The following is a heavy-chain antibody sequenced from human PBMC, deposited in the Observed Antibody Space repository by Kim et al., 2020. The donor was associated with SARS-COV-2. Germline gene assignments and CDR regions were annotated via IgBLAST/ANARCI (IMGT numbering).Heavy chain of an antibody. Sequence: ASVKVSCKASGYTFTSYAMHWVRQAPGQRLEWMGWINAGNGNTKYSQKFQGRVTITRDTSASTAYMELSSLRSEDTAVYYCARDLKSHGYRTLPDYWGQGTLVTVSS. CDR3: ARDLKSHGYRTLPDY. J-gene: IGHJ4*02. CDR2: INAGNGNT. CDR1: GYTFTSYA. D-gene: IGHD5-12*01. V-gene: IGHV1-3*01.